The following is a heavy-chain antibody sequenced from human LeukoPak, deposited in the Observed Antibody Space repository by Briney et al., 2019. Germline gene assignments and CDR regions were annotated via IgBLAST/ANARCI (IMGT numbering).Heavy chain of an antibody. CDR2: IYYSGST. CDR1: GGAISSYY. Sequence: SETLSLTCTVYGGAISSYYWSWIRQPPGKGLEWIGYIYYSGSTNYNPSLKSRDTISVDTSKNQFSLRLSSVTAADTAVYYCARVTGYVMEDYFDYWGQGTLVTVSS. CDR3: ARVTGYVMEDYFDY. D-gene: IGHD6-13*01. J-gene: IGHJ4*02. V-gene: IGHV4-59*01.